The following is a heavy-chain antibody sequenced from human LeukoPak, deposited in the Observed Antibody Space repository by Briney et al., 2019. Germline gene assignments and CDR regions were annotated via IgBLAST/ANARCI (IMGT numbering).Heavy chain of an antibody. V-gene: IGHV3-21*01. D-gene: IGHD2-2*01. CDR2: ISSSSSYI. J-gene: IGHJ4*02. CDR3: AREYCSSTSCYGGDFDY. CDR1: GFTFSSYS. Sequence: GGSLRLSCAASGFTFSSYSMNWVRQAPGKGLEWVSSISSSSSYIYYADSVKGRFTISRGNAKNSLYLQMNSLRAEDTAVYYCAREYCSSTSCYGGDFDYWGQGTLVTVSS.